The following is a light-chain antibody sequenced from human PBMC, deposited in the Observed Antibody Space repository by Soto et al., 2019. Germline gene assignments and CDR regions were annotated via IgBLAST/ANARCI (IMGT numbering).Light chain of an antibody. CDR1: QVITND. CDR2: AAS. CDR3: LQLNTYPWT. J-gene: IGKJ1*01. V-gene: IGKV1-17*01. Sequence: IQMTQSPSSLSASVGDRLSITCRASQVITNDLGWYQQKPGKAPKRLIYAASTLQSGVPSRFSGSGSRTEFTLTISSLQPEDVATYYCLQLNTYPWTFGQGTKVEIK.